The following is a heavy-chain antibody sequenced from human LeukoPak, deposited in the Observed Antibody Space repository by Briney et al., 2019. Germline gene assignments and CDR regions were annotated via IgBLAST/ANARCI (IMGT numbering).Heavy chain of an antibody. J-gene: IGHJ3*02. CDR3: ARDTVPAARFVAFDI. Sequence: PGGSLRLSCAASGFTFSSYAMHWVRQAPGKGLEWGAIISYDGSSKFYADSVKGRFTISRDNSKNTPYLQMNSLRGEDTAVYYCARDTVPAARFVAFDIWGQGTMVTVSS. CDR1: GFTFSSYA. D-gene: IGHD6-6*01. CDR2: ISYDGSSK. V-gene: IGHV3-30-3*01.